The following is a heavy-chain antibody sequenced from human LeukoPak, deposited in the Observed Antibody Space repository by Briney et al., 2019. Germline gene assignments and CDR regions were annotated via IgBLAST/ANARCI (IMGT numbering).Heavy chain of an antibody. CDR3: ARVPVMTTVTNPRDDY. Sequence: GGSLRLSCAVSGFTFSSYAMSWVRQAPGKGLEWVSAISGSGGTTYYADSVKGRFTMSRDNSKNTLYLQMNGLRDEDTAVYYCARVPVMTTVTNPRDDYWGQGTLVTVSS. D-gene: IGHD4-17*01. J-gene: IGHJ4*02. CDR1: GFTFSSYA. CDR2: ISGSGGTT. V-gene: IGHV3-23*01.